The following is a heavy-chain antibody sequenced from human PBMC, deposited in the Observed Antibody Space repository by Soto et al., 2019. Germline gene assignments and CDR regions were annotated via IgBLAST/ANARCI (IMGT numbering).Heavy chain of an antibody. CDR2: IWYDGSNK. CDR1: EFAFTSYG. J-gene: IGHJ4*02. D-gene: IGHD3-16*02. Sequence: GGSVRLSCAVSEFAFTSYGMHWVRQAPGKGLEWVAVIWYDGSNKYYADSVKGRFTISRDNSTSTVYMELSSLRSEDTAVYYCARGRIXFGGVIVILGPYFDYWGQGTLVTVSS. CDR3: ARGRIXFGGVIVILGPYFDY. V-gene: IGHV3-33*01.